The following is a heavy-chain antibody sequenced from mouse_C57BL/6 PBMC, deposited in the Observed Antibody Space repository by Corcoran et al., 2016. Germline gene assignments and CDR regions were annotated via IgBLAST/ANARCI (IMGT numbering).Heavy chain of an antibody. CDR2: INTYSGVP. V-gene: IGHV9-3*01. J-gene: IGHJ4*01. Sequence: QIQLVQSGPELKKPGETVKISCKASGYTFTTYGMSWVKQAPGKGLKWMGWINTYSGVPTYADDFKGRFAFSLETSASTAYLQINNLKNEDTATYICAKDGYYGAMDYWGQGTSVTVSS. CDR3: AKDGYYGAMDY. D-gene: IGHD2-3*01. CDR1: GYTFTTYG.